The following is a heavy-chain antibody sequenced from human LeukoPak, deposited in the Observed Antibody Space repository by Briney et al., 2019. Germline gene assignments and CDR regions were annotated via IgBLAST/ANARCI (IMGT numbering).Heavy chain of an antibody. V-gene: IGHV3-30-3*01. D-gene: IGHD3-3*01. Sequence: PGRSLRLSCAASGFTFKNYAMHWVRQTPGKGLEWVALILYEGTVQYYADSVKGRFTISRDNSKNTMFLQMNSLSADDTAVYYCARVYYDFWSGYSNYFDYWGQGTLVTVSS. CDR3: ARVYYDFWSGYSNYFDY. CDR2: ILYEGTVQ. J-gene: IGHJ4*02. CDR1: GFTFKNYA.